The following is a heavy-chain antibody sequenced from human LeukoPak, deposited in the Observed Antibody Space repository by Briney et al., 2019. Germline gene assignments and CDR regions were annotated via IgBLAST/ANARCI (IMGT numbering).Heavy chain of an antibody. D-gene: IGHD3-3*01. CDR1: GGSISSYY. V-gene: IGHV4-4*09. CDR2: IYTSGST. J-gene: IGHJ3*02. CDR3: ARQGFDFWSGYSRAFDI. Sequence: PSETLSLTCTVSGGSISSYYWSWIRQPPGKGLEGIGYIYTSGSTNYNPSLKSRVTISVDTSKNQFSLKLSSVTAADTAVYYCARQGFDFWSGYSRAFDIWGQGTMVTVSS.